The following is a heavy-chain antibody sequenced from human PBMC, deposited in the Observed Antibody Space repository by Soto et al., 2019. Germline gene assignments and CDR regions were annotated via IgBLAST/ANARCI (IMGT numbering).Heavy chain of an antibody. CDR3: ARKDYFHTSGYSAFDV. J-gene: IGHJ3*01. D-gene: IGHD6-25*01. CDR1: GGLFRNSA. V-gene: IGHV1-69*12. Sequence: QGHLVQSGAEVKGPGSSVRVSCNFSGGLFRNSAINWVRQAPGQGLEWMGVIMPLVGASVYAKKFQDRLVLSADESSGTFYMELSSLQFADTAVYFCARKDYFHTSGYSAFDVWAQGTTVTVSS. CDR2: IMPLVGAS.